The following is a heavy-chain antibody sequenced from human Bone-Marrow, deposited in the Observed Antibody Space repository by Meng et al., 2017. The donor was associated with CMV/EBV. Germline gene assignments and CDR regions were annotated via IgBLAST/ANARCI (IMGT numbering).Heavy chain of an antibody. Sequence: SVKVSCKASGGTFSSYAISWVRQAPGQGLEWMGGIIPILGIANYAQKFQGRVTITADKSTSTAYMELSSLRSEDTAVYYCARMYCSSTSCYNLRAFDIWGQGTRVT. D-gene: IGHD2-2*02. CDR3: ARMYCSSTSCYNLRAFDI. V-gene: IGHV1-69*10. J-gene: IGHJ3*02. CDR2: IIPILGIA. CDR1: GGTFSSYA.